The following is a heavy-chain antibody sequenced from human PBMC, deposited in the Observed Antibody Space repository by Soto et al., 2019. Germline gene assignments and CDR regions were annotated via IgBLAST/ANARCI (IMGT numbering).Heavy chain of an antibody. V-gene: IGHV1-18*01. D-gene: IGHD6-19*01. CDR2: ISAYNGNT. Sequence: GASVKVSCKASGDTFTSYGISWVRQAPGQGLEWMGWISAYNGNTNCAQKLQGRVTMTTDTSTSTAYMELRSLRSDDTAVYYCARDPPYSSGWYAGFDPWGQGTLVTVSS. CDR1: GDTFTSYG. J-gene: IGHJ5*02. CDR3: ARDPPYSSGWYAGFDP.